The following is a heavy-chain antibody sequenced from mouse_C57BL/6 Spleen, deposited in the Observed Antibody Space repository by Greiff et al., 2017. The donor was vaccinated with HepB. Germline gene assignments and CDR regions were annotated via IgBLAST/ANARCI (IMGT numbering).Heavy chain of an antibody. J-gene: IGHJ4*01. D-gene: IGHD1-1*01. Sequence: VQLQQPGAELVKPGASVKLSCKASGYTFTSYWMQWVKQRPGQGLEWIGEIDPHDSYTNYNQKFKGKATLTVDTSSSTAYMQLSSLTSEDSAVYYCARYYYGSSSYYAMDYWGQGTSVTVSS. V-gene: IGHV1-50*01. CDR2: IDPHDSYT. CDR1: GYTFTSYW. CDR3: ARYYYGSSSYYAMDY.